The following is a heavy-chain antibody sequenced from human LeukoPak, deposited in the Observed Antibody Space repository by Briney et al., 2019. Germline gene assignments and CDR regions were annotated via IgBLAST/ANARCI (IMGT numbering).Heavy chain of an antibody. CDR2: INHSGNS. J-gene: IGHJ3*01. V-gene: IGHV4-34*01. D-gene: IGHD1-26*01. CDR3: EMFAVIVGDAYDF. CDR1: GESFSDYY. Sequence: PSETLSLTCAVYGESFSDYYFTWIRQPPGKGLEWIGDINHSGNSSYNKSLKSRVTISMDTSKNQVSLRLNSVTAADTAVYYCEMFAVIVGDAYDFWGHGTVVTVSS.